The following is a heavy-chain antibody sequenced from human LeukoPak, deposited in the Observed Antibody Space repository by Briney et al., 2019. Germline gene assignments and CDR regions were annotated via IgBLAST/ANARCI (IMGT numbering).Heavy chain of an antibody. Sequence: TGGSLRLSCAASAFTFSSYSMFWVRQAPGKGLEWVSSITSSSTYTYYADSVKGRFAISRDNAKSSLYLQMNSLRAEDTAVYYCARVGSQNTYGEWGLVDYWGQGTLITVSS. CDR3: ARVGSQNTYGEWGLVDY. CDR2: ITSSSTYT. CDR1: AFTFSSYS. V-gene: IGHV3-21*01. D-gene: IGHD5-18*01. J-gene: IGHJ4*02.